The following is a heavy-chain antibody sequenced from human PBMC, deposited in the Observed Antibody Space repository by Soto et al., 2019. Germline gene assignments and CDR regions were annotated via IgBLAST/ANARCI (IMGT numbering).Heavy chain of an antibody. Sequence: AGGSLRLSCAASGFTFDDYAMHWVRQAPGKGLEWISGISWNSGSIGYADSVKGRFTISRDNAKNSLYLQMNSLRAEDTPLYYCAKVKDPLTSSGYYVQKGAPETLVTVSS. CDR1: GFTFDDYA. J-gene: IGHJ4*02. D-gene: IGHD3-22*01. CDR2: ISWNSGSI. CDR3: AKVKDPLTSSGYYVQK. V-gene: IGHV3-9*01.